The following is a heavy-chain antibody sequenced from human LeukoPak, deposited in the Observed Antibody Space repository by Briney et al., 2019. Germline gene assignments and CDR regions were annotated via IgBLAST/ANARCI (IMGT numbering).Heavy chain of an antibody. J-gene: IGHJ4*02. CDR2: IDYSGST. Sequence: KPSETLSLTCAVSGGSISGTTSYWGWIRQPPGKGLEWIGRIDYSGSTFYNPSLKSRVTISVDTSKNQLSLRLSSVTAADTAVYYCARHGSTDYFDYWGQGTLVTVSS. CDR3: ARHGSTDYFDY. CDR1: GGSISGTTSY. D-gene: IGHD2-2*03. V-gene: IGHV4-39*01.